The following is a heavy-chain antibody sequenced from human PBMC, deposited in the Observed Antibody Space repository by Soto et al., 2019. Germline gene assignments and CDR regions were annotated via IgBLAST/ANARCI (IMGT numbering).Heavy chain of an antibody. J-gene: IGHJ4*02. CDR2: VTSSGRTI. V-gene: IGHV3-48*02. CDR3: ARDGVAEIDY. Sequence: GSLRLSCAASGFIFSTYGRHWLRQAPGKGLEWLSFVTSSGRTIFYADSVRGRFTISRDNAKNSLYLQMNSLRDEDTAVYYCARDGVAEIDYWGQGTLVTVSS. CDR1: GFIFSTYG. D-gene: IGHD2-15*01.